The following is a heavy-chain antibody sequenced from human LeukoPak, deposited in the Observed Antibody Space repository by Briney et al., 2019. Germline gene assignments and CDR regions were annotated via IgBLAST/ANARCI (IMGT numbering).Heavy chain of an antibody. D-gene: IGHD2-2*01. J-gene: IGHJ4*02. V-gene: IGHV4-39*02. CDR2: IHYSETT. Sequence: SETLSLTCTVSGGAISSSNYYWGWIRQPPGKGLEWIASIHYSETTYYNPSLKSRVTISVDTSKNHFSLKLSSVTAADTAVYYCARGPTYQPIDYWGQGTLVTVSS. CDR3: ARGPTYQPIDY. CDR1: GGAISSSNYY.